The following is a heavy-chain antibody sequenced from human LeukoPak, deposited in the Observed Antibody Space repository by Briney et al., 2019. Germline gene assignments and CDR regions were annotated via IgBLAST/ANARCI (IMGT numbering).Heavy chain of an antibody. CDR1: GGSISSSSYY. CDR2: INHSGST. CDR3: AGLNPYDY. Sequence: SETLSLTCTVSGGSISSSSYYWGWIRQPPGKGLEWIGEINHSGSTNYNPSLKSRVTISVDTSKNQFSLKLSSVTAADTAVYYCAGLNPYDYWGQGTLVTVSS. J-gene: IGHJ4*02. V-gene: IGHV4-39*07.